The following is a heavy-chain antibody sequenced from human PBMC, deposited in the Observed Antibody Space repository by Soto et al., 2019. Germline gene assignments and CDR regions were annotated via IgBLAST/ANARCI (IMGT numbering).Heavy chain of an antibody. J-gene: IGHJ6*02. Sequence: ASVKVSCKASGYTFTTYGISWVRQAPGQGLEWMGWISPYSGTTKYAEKFQGEMTMTTDTATITAYMDLRSLRSDDTAVYYCARDGERDTGLNFYYYLHGMDAWGQGTRVTVSS. D-gene: IGHD1-1*01. CDR2: ISPYSGTT. CDR3: ARDGERDTGLNFYYYLHGMDA. V-gene: IGHV1-18*04. CDR1: GYTFTTYG.